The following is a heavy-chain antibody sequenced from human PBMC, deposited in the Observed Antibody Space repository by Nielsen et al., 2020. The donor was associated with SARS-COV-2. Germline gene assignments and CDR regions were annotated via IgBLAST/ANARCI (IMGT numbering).Heavy chain of an antibody. CDR3: ARNTWMRSMDV. V-gene: IGHV4-39*07. Sequence: RQAPGKGLEWIGSIYYSGSTNYSPSLKSRVTISVDTSKNQFSLKLSSVAAADTAVYYCARNTWMRSMDVWGQGTTVTVSS. D-gene: IGHD5-12*01. CDR2: IYYSGST. J-gene: IGHJ6*02.